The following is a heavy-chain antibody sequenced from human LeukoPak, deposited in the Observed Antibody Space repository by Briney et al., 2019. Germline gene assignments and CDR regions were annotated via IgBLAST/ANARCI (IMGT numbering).Heavy chain of an antibody. CDR1: GFTFSTYA. Sequence: GGSLRLSCAASGFTFSTYAMHWVRQASGKGLEWVAVISHDGNDRYYADSVKGRFTVSRDNSKNTLHLQMYSLRAEDTAVYYCARPYCSSSSCYDVYYYYMDVWGKGTTVTV. CDR3: ARPYCSSSSCYDVYYYYMDV. CDR2: ISHDGNDR. D-gene: IGHD2-2*01. J-gene: IGHJ6*03. V-gene: IGHV3-30*04.